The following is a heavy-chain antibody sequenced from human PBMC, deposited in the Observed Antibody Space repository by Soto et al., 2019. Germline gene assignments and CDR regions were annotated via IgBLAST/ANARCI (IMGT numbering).Heavy chain of an antibody. D-gene: IGHD4-4*01. CDR1: GYSFTSYW. CDR3: ARSYRPHYSNYVVYYYYGMDV. J-gene: IGHJ6*02. Sequence: PGESLKISCKGSGYSFTSYWIGWVRQMPGKGLEWMGIIYPGDSDTRYSPSFQGQVTISADKSISTAYLQWSSLKASDTAMYYCARSYRPHYSNYVVYYYYGMDVWGQGTTVTV. V-gene: IGHV5-51*01. CDR2: IYPGDSDT.